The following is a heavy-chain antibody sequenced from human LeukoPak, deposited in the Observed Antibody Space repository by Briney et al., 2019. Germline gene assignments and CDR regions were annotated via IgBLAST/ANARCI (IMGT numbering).Heavy chain of an antibody. J-gene: IGHJ4*02. CDR2: ISDSGGST. CDR1: GITFSNYG. D-gene: IGHD3/OR15-3a*01. Sequence: PGGSLRLSCAVSGITFSNYGMSWVRQAPGKGLEWVAGISDSGGSTKYADSVKGRFTISRDNPKNTLFLQMNSLRAEDTAVYFCAKRGVVIRVVLVGFHKEAYYFESWGQGALVTVSS. V-gene: IGHV3-23*01. CDR3: AKRGVVIRVVLVGFHKEAYYFES.